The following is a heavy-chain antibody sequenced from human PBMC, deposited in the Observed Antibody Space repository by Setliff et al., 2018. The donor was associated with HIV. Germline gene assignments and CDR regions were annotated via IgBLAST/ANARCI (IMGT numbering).Heavy chain of an antibody. V-gene: IGHV3-23*01. CDR2: IGVSGGST. J-gene: IGHJ4*02. Sequence: PGESLKISCTASGFTFSSYAMSWVRRAPGKGLEWVSSIGVSGGSTYYADSVKGRFTISRDTSKNTLYLQMNSLRAEDTAVYYCANFGGNTISAPLDYWGQGTLVTVSS. D-gene: IGHD6-6*01. CDR1: GFTFSSYA. CDR3: ANFGGNTISAPLDY.